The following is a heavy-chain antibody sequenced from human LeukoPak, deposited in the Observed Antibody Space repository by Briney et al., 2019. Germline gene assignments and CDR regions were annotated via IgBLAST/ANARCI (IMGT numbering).Heavy chain of an antibody. CDR3: ARRFAPSRNDAFDI. V-gene: IGHV4-59*04. CDR2: IYYSGST. D-gene: IGHD3-10*01. Sequence: PSETLSLTCTVSGDSISTYYWTWIRQPPGKGLEWIGTIYYSGSTYYNPSLKSRVTISVDTSKNQSSLKLSSVTASDTAVYYCARRFAPSRNDAFDIWGQGTMVTVSS. CDR1: GDSISTYY. J-gene: IGHJ3*02.